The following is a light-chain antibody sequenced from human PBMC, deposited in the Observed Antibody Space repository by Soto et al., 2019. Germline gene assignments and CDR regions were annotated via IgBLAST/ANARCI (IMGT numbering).Light chain of an antibody. CDR2: GAS. J-gene: IGKJ1*01. Sequence: EIVMTQSPATLSVSPGERATLSCRASQSVNSNLAWYQQKPGQAPRLLIYGASTRATGLPARFSGSGSGTEFTLTISGLQSEDFAVYYCQQYNNWLRTFGQGTKVEIK. CDR1: QSVNSN. CDR3: QQYNNWLRT. V-gene: IGKV3-15*01.